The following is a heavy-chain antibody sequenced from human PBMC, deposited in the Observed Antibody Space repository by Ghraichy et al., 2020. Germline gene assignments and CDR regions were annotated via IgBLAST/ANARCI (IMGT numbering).Heavy chain of an antibody. Sequence: GGSLRLSCAASGFIFSAYCMSWVRQAPRKGPEWVANIKKDGSEKYYVDSVKGRFTISRDNAKNSLYLQMNSLRAEDTAVYYCARDLGGGCYFDNWGQGALVTVSS. CDR1: GFIFSAYC. CDR3: ARDLGGGCYFDN. J-gene: IGHJ4*02. D-gene: IGHD6-19*01. CDR2: IKKDGSEK. V-gene: IGHV3-7*01.